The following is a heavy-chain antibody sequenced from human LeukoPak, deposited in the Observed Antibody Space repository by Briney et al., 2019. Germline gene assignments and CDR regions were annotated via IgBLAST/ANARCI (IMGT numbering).Heavy chain of an antibody. D-gene: IGHD2-21*02. V-gene: IGHV3-53*01. Sequence: GGSLRLSCAASGFTVSRNNLIWVRQPPGKGLEWVSVIYSGDSTYYAESVQGRFTISRDRTKNTVYLQMNSLRAEDTAVYYCARDVGDLWGQGTLVTVSS. J-gene: IGHJ4*02. CDR2: IYSGDST. CDR1: GFTVSRNN. CDR3: ARDVGDL.